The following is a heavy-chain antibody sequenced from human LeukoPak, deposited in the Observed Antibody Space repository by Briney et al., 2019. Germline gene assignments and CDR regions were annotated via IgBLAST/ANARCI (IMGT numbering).Heavy chain of an antibody. Sequence: SETLSLTCAVYGGSFSGYYWSWIRQPPGKGLEWIGEINHSGSTNYNPSLKSRVTISVDTSKNQFSLKLSSVTAADTAVYYCARDGPSSHYYDSSGYYCGFDYWGQGTLVTVSS. V-gene: IGHV4-34*01. CDR2: INHSGST. CDR3: ARDGPSSHYYDSSGYYCGFDY. J-gene: IGHJ4*02. D-gene: IGHD3-22*01. CDR1: GGSFSGYY.